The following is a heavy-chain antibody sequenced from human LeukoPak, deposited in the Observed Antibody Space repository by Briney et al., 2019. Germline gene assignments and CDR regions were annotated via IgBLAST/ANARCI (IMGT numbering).Heavy chain of an antibody. CDR2: ISSSSSTI. CDR1: GFTFSSYS. CDR3: AAAPYQLLRTPMDY. Sequence: GGSLRLSCAASGFTFSSYSMNWVRQAPGKGLEWVSYISSSSSTIYYADSVKGRFTISRDNAKNSLYLQMNSLRAEDTALYYCAAAPYQLLRTPMDYWGQGTLVTVSS. J-gene: IGHJ4*02. V-gene: IGHV3-48*01. D-gene: IGHD2-2*01.